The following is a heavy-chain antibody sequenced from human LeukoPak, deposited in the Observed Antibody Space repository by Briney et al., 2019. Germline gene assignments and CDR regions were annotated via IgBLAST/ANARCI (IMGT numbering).Heavy chain of an antibody. CDR3: ARLINWEFDY. CDR2: IYYSGST. CDR1: GGSISSYY. V-gene: IGHV4-59*05. D-gene: IGHD1-1*01. Sequence: PSETLSLTCTVSGGSISSYYWSWIRQPPGKGLEWIGSIYYSGSTYYNPSLKSRVTISVDTSKNQFSLKLSSVTAADTAVYYCARLINWEFDYWGQGTLVTVSS. J-gene: IGHJ4*02.